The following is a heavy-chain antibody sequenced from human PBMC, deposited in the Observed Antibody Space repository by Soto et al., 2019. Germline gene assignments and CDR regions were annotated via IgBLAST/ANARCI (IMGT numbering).Heavy chain of an antibody. D-gene: IGHD1-26*01. V-gene: IGHV3-64D*08. CDR2: ISSNGGST. J-gene: IGHJ4*02. Sequence: GGSLRLSCSASGFTFSSYAMHWVRQAPGKGLEYVSAISSNGGSTYYADSVKGRFTISRDNSKNTLYLQMSSLRAEDTAVYYCAQYSGSYYAFPTATSDYWGQGTLVTVSS. CDR3: AQYSGSYYAFPTATSDY. CDR1: GFTFSSYA.